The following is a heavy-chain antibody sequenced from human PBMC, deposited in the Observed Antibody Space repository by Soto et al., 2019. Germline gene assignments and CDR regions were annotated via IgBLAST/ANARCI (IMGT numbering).Heavy chain of an antibody. J-gene: IGHJ5*02. D-gene: IGHD2-2*01. CDR2: INHSGST. V-gene: IGHV4-34*01. CDR3: ARGGKRLGYCSSTSCYRGYNWFDP. CDR1: GGSFSGYY. Sequence: SETLSLTCAVYGGSFSGYYWSWIRQPPGKGLEWIGEINHSGSTNYNPSLKSRVTISVATSKNQFSLKLSSVTPADTAVYYCARGGKRLGYCSSTSCYRGYNWFDPWGQGTLVTVSS.